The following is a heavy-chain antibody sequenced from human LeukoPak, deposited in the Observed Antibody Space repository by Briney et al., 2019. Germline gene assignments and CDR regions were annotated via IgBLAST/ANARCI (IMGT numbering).Heavy chain of an antibody. V-gene: IGHV1-46*01. CDR2: INPSGGTT. J-gene: IGHJ5*02. Sequence: GASVKVSCKASGYTFTDYYMHWVRQAPGQGLEWMGIINPSGGTTNYAQKFQGRVTMTRDTSTSTVYMELSSLRSEDTAVYYCARDQETTLRYCSSGSCFNPFDPWGQGTLVTVSS. CDR3: ARDQETTLRYCSSGSCFNPFDP. CDR1: GYTFTDYY. D-gene: IGHD2-15*01.